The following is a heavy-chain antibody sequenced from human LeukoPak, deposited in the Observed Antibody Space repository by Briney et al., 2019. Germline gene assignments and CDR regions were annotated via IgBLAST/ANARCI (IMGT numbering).Heavy chain of an antibody. V-gene: IGHV3-74*01. Sequence: GGPLRLSCAASGFIFGGYWMHWVRQAPGEGLVWVSRISSDGSDTNYADSVKGRFTISRDNAKNTLFLQMNSLRVEDTAVYYCGLIGGYAGYWGQGTPVTVSS. CDR1: GFIFGGYW. CDR2: ISSDGSDT. CDR3: GLIGGYAGY. J-gene: IGHJ4*02. D-gene: IGHD5-12*01.